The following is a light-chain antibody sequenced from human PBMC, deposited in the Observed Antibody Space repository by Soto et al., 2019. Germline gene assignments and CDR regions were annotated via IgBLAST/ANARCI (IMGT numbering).Light chain of an antibody. Sequence: EIVLTQSPGTLSLSPGQRPTLSCRASQSVSSSSLAWYQQRPGQAPRLLIYGASRRATGIPDRFSGSGSGTDFTLTISRLEPEDFAVYYCQHYGASPKYTFGQGTKLEIK. CDR3: QHYGASPKYT. V-gene: IGKV3-20*01. CDR1: QSVSSSS. J-gene: IGKJ2*01. CDR2: GAS.